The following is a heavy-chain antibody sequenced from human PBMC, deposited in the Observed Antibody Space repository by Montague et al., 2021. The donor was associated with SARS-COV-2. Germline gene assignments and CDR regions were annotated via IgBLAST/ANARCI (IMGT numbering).Heavy chain of an antibody. CDR3: TRWDPQIRTLFGFRGKSANDX. D-gene: IGHD4-23*01. J-gene: IGHJ4*02. Sequence: SETLSLTCAVYGESLSGYYWTWIRQSPGRGLEWIAEINDGGTTNYNWSLKSRVTISVDTSKNQFSLKLSSVTVADTAMYYCTRWDPQIRTLFGFRGKSANDXWGQGTLVTVSS. V-gene: IGHV4-34*01. CDR1: GESLSGYY. CDR2: INDGGTT.